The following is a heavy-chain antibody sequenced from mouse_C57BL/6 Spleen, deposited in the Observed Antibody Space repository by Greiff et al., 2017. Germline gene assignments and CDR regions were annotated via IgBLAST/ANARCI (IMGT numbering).Heavy chain of an antibody. CDR2: ISDGGSYT. J-gene: IGHJ1*03. CDR3: ARDRRYYGYWYFDV. V-gene: IGHV5-4*01. D-gene: IGHD1-1*01. Sequence: EVQVVEPGGGLVKPGGSLKLSCEASGFTFSSYAMYWVRQTPEKRLEWVATISDGGSYTYYPHNVKGRFTISVDNAKNNLYLQMSHLKSEDTSMYYCARDRRYYGYWYFDVWGTGTTVTVSS. CDR1: GFTFSSYA.